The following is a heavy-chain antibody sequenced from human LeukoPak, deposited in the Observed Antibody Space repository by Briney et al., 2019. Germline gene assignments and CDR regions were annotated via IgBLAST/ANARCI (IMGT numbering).Heavy chain of an antibody. Sequence: SVKVSCKTSGGTFSSSAISWVRHAPGQGLEWMGRIIPALNITSYAQKFQGRVTITADTSTSTAYMELSSLRSEETAVYYCARDQGLTAPPPYGLDVWGQGTTVTVSS. V-gene: IGHV1-69*04. CDR1: GGTFSSSA. CDR2: IIPALNIT. D-gene: IGHD5-18*01. CDR3: ARDQGLTAPPPYGLDV. J-gene: IGHJ6*02.